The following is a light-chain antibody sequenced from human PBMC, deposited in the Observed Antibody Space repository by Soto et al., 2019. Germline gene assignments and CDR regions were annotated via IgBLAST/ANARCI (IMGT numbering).Light chain of an antibody. V-gene: IGKV3-20*01. J-gene: IGKJ5*01. CDR1: QTVIRNY. Sequence: EIVMTQSPATLPVSPGERATLSCRASQTVIRNYLAWHQQKPGQTPRLLVYGASSRATGIPDRFSGSGSGTDFTLTISRLEPEDFEVYYCQQHGTSPITFGQGTRLEIK. CDR2: GAS. CDR3: QQHGTSPIT.